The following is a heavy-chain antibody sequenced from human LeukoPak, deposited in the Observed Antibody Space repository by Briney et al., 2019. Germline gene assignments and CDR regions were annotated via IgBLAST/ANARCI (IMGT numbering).Heavy chain of an antibody. D-gene: IGHD6-19*01. CDR1: GFTFSDYY. CDR2: IYYSGST. Sequence: GSLRLSCAASGFTFSDYYMSWIRQPPGKGLEWIGYIYYSGSTNYNPSLKSRVTISVDTSKNQFSLKLSSVTAADTAVYYCARHAVAGTFYYGMDVWGQGTTVTVSS. V-gene: IGHV4-59*08. J-gene: IGHJ6*02. CDR3: ARHAVAGTFYYGMDV.